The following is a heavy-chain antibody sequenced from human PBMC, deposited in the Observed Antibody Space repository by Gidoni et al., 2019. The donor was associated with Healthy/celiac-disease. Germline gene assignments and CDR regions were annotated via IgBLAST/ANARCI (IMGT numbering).Heavy chain of an antibody. J-gene: IGHJ5*02. V-gene: IGHV4-34*01. CDR2: ITHSGST. D-gene: IGHD5-12*01. Sequence: QVQLQQWGAGLVQPSETLSLTCAVYGGSFSGYYWNWIRQPPGKGLEWIREITHSGSTNYTPSLKSRVPISVDTSKNQFSLKPSPVTAADTAVYYCARRSGGLRLNWFDPWGQGTLVTVSS. CDR3: ARRSGGLRLNWFDP. CDR1: GGSFSGYY.